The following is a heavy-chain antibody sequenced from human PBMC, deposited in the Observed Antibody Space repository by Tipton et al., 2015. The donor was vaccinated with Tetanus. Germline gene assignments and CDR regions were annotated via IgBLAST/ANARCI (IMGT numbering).Heavy chain of an antibody. CDR1: GYTFTSYG. J-gene: IGHJ4*02. D-gene: IGHD3-22*01. CDR3: ARVRLLNYDSSGYYFDY. Sequence: QLVQSEAEVKKPGASVKVSCKASGYTFTSYGISWVRQAPGQGLEWMGWISAYNGNTNYAQKLQGRVTMTTDTSTSTAYMELRSLRSDDTAVYYCARVRLLNYDSSGYYFDYWGQGTLVTVSS. V-gene: IGHV1-18*01. CDR2: ISAYNGNT.